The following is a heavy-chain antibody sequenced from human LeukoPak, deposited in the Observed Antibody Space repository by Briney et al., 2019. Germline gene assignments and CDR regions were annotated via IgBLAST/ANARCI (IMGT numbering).Heavy chain of an antibody. Sequence: PGGSLRLSCAASGFTFDDYAMHWVRQAPGKGLEWVSGISWNSGSIGYADSVKGRFTISRDNAKNSLYLQMNSLRAEDTALYYCATSEAAAGDFDYWGQGTLVTVSS. CDR3: ATSEAAAGDFDY. D-gene: IGHD6-13*01. V-gene: IGHV3-9*01. J-gene: IGHJ4*02. CDR1: GFTFDDYA. CDR2: ISWNSGSI.